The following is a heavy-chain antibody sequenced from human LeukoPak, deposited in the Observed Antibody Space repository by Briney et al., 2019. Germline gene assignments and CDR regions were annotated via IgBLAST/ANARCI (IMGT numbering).Heavy chain of an antibody. CDR2: TYYRSKWYN. D-gene: IGHD2-15*01. CDR3: AREVVDIVVVVAADFDY. V-gene: IGHV6-1*01. Sequence: SQTLSLTCAISGDSVSSNSAAWNWIRQSPSRGLEWLGRTYYRSKWYNDYAVSVKSRITINPDTSKNQFSLQLNSVTPEDTAVYYCAREVVDIVVVVAADFDYWGQGTLVTVSS. CDR1: GDSVSSNSAA. J-gene: IGHJ4*02.